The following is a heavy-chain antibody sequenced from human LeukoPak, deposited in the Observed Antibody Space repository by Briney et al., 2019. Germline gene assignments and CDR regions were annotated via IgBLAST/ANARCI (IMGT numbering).Heavy chain of an antibody. CDR2: IYYSGTT. J-gene: IGHJ4*02. D-gene: IGHD3-3*01. CDR3: ARLRFDFWSGYTHPYFDY. Sequence: SETLSLTCTVSGGSISSSGYSWGWIRQPPGKGLEWIGSIYYSGTTYYNPSLKSRVTISVDTSKIQFSLKLSSVAATDTAVYFCARLRFDFWSGYTHPYFDYWGQGTLVTVSS. V-gene: IGHV4-39*01. CDR1: GGSISSSGYS.